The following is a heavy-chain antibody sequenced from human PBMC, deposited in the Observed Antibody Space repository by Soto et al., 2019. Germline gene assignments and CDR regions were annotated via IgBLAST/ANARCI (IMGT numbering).Heavy chain of an antibody. V-gene: IGHV3-30*18. CDR2: ISYDGSNK. CDR1: GFTFSSYG. J-gene: IGHJ4*02. D-gene: IGHD3-10*01. Sequence: VQLVESGGGLVQPGGSLRLYCAASGFTFSSYGMHWVRQAPGKGLEWVAVISYDGSNKYYADSVKGRFTISRDNSKNTLYLQMNSLRAEDTAVYYCAKEAGGSGSLDYWGQGTLVTVSS. CDR3: AKEAGGSGSLDY.